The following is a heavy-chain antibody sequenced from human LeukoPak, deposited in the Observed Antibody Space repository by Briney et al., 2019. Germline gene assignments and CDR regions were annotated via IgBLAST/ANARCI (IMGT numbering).Heavy chain of an antibody. CDR3: ARGVGTDYCDY. CDR2: ISSSSSTI. V-gene: IGHV3-48*01. Sequence: PGGSLRLSCAASGFTFSSYSMNWVRQAPGKGLEWVSYISSSSSTIYYADSVKGRFTISRDNAKNSLYLQMNSLRAEDTAVYYCARGVGTDYCDYWGQGTLVTVSS. CDR1: GFTFSSYS. D-gene: IGHD3/OR15-3a*01. J-gene: IGHJ4*02.